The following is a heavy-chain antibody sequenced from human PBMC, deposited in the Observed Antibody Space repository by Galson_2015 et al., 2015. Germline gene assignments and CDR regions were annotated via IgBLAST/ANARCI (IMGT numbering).Heavy chain of an antibody. D-gene: IGHD4-17*01. V-gene: IGHV1-2*06. J-gene: IGHJ4*02. CDR2: INPNSGGT. CDR3: ARDLTVATLDC. Sequence: SVKVSCKASGYTFTDYYMHWVRQAPGQGLEWMGRINPNSGGTNYAQRFQGRVTMTRDTSISTVYMELSRLRSDDTAVYFCARDLTVATLDCWGQGTLVTVSS. CDR1: GYTFTDYY.